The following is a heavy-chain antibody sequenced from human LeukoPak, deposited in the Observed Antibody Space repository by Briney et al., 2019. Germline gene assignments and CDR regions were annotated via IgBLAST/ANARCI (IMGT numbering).Heavy chain of an antibody. CDR3: AREDVWFGEWNWFDP. CDR2: IKQDGSEK. Sequence: GGSLRLSCAASGFTFSSYWMSWVRQAPGKGLEWAANIKQDGSEKYYVDSVKGRFTISRDNAKNSLYLQMNSLRAEDTAVYYCAREDVWFGEWNWFDPWGQGTLVTVSS. V-gene: IGHV3-7*01. J-gene: IGHJ5*02. CDR1: GFTFSSYW. D-gene: IGHD3-10*01.